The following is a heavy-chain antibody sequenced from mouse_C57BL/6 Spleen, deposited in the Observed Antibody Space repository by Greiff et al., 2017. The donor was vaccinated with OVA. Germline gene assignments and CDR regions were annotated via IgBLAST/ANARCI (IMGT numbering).Heavy chain of an antibody. J-gene: IGHJ3*01. V-gene: IGHV14-4*01. Sequence: VQLQQSGAELVRPGASVKLSCTASGFNIKDDYMHWVKQRPEQGLEWIGWIDPENGDTEYASKFQGKATITADTSSNTAYLQLSSLTSEDTAVYYCTTGVTFAYWGQGTLVTVSA. CDR3: TTGVTFAY. CDR1: GFNIKDDY. CDR2: IDPENGDT.